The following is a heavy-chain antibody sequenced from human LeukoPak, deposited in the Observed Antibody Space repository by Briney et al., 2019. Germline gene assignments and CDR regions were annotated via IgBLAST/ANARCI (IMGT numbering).Heavy chain of an antibody. CDR1: GFTFSSYS. CDR3: AIDAVSLIYCGGDCEPNWFDP. Sequence: GGSLRLSCAASGFTFSSYSMNWVRQAPGKGLEWVSSISSSSSYIYYADSVRGRFTISRDNAKNSLYLQMNSLRAEDTAVYYCAIDAVSLIYCGGDCEPNWFDPWGQGTLVTVSS. V-gene: IGHV3-21*01. D-gene: IGHD2-21*02. CDR2: ISSSSSYI. J-gene: IGHJ5*02.